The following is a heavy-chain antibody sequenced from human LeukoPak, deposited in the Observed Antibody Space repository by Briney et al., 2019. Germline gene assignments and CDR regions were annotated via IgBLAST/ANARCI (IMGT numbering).Heavy chain of an antibody. CDR3: ARKDDDSRPSPFDS. CDR2: INPNSGGT. D-gene: IGHD3-22*01. V-gene: IGHV1-2*02. CDR1: GYTFTGYY. J-gene: IGHJ4*02. Sequence: WASVKVSCKASGYTFTGYYMNWVRQAPGQGLEWMGWINPNSGGTKYAQKFQGRVTMTRDTSINTAYMELSSLRSDDTAVYFCARKDDDSRPSPFDSWGQGTLVTVSS.